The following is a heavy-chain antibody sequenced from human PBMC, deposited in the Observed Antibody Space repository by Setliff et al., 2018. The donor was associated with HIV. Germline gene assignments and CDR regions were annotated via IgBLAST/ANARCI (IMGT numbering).Heavy chain of an antibody. CDR1: GFTFINFG. CDR3: ARDWRHGYDLNFDY. Sequence: GGSLRLSCAAPGFTFINFGLNWVRQAPGKGLEWVSYISSSGSSIYYGDSGKGRFTISRDNAKNSLNLQMNSLRAEDTAMYYCARDWRHGYDLNFDYWGQGTLVTVSS. CDR2: ISSSGSSI. V-gene: IGHV3-48*04. J-gene: IGHJ4*02. D-gene: IGHD5-12*01.